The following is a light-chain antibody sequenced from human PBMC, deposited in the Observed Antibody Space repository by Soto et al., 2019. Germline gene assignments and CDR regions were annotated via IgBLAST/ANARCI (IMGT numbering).Light chain of an antibody. V-gene: IGLV1-40*01. CDR2: DNN. J-gene: IGLJ1*01. Sequence: QAVVTQPPSVSGAPGQRVTISCTGSSSNIGAGHDVHWYQQLPGTAPKLLIYDNNNRPSGVPDRFSGSKSGTSGSLAITGLQAEDEADYYCQSYDSSLSGYVFGTGTKLTVL. CDR1: SSNIGAGHD. CDR3: QSYDSSLSGYV.